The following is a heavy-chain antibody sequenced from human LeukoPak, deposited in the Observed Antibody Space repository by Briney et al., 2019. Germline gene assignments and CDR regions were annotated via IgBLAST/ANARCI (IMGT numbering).Heavy chain of an antibody. CDR2: INAGNGNT. CDR1: GYTFTSYA. J-gene: IGHJ4*02. V-gene: IGHV1-3*01. Sequence: GASVKVSCKASGYTFTSYAMHWVRQAPGQRLEWMGWINAGNGNTKYSQKFQGRVTITRDTSASTAYMELSSLRSEGTAVYYCARDSLYCSSTSCLSPFDYWGQGTLVTVSS. CDR3: ARDSLYCSSTSCLSPFDY. D-gene: IGHD2-2*01.